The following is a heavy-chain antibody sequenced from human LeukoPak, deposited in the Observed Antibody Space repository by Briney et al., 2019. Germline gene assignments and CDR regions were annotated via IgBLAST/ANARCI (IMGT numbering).Heavy chain of an antibody. CDR2: VYYSGNT. J-gene: IGHJ4*02. V-gene: IGHV4-39*01. D-gene: IGHD3-3*01. CDR1: GFTFSSYSIN. Sequence: GSLRLSCAASGFTFSSYSINWVRQPPGKGPEWIGSVYYSGNTYYSPSLKRRVTISVDTSKNQFSLKLSAVTAADTAVYYCARRGGSKIDYWGQGTLVTVSS. CDR3: ARRGGSKIDY.